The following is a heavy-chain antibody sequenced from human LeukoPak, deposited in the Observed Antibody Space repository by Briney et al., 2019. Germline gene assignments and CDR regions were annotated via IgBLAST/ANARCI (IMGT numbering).Heavy chain of an antibody. V-gene: IGHV3-30*02. D-gene: IGHD6-19*01. CDR1: GFTFSSYA. J-gene: IGHJ4*02. Sequence: GGSLRLSCAASGFTFSSYAMHWVRQAPGKGLEWVAFIRYDGSDKYYADFVKGRFTISRDNSENTLYLQMNGLRPEDTAVYYCAKSIAVAGLAGGRTFDYWGQGTLVTVSS. CDR2: IRYDGSDK. CDR3: AKSIAVAGLAGGRTFDY.